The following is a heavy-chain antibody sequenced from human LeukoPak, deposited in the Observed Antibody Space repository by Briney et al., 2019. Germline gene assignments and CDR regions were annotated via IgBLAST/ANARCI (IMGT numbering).Heavy chain of an antibody. D-gene: IGHD3-10*01. CDR1: GGSFSGYY. V-gene: IGHV4-34*01. J-gene: IGHJ6*03. CDR2: INHSGST. CDR3: SRLAVSMVRGAPVYYMDV. Sequence: SETLSLTCAVYGGSFSGYYWSWIRQPPGKGLEWIGEINHSGSTNYNPSLKSRVTISVDTSKNQFSLKLSSVTAADTAVYYCSRLAVSMVRGAPVYYMDVWGKGTTVTVSS.